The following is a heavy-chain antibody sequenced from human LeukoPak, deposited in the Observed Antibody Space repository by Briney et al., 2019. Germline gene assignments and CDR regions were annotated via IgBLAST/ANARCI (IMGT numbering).Heavy chain of an antibody. V-gene: IGHV3-11*04. Sequence: PGGSLRLSCAASGFTFSDYYMSWIRQAPGKGLEWVSYISSSGSTIYYADSVKGRFTISRDNAKNSLYLQMSSLRADDTAVYYCARETYCSGGSCYKGNAFDIWGQGTMVTVSS. J-gene: IGHJ3*02. D-gene: IGHD2-15*01. CDR1: GFTFSDYY. CDR2: ISSSGSTI. CDR3: ARETYCSGGSCYKGNAFDI.